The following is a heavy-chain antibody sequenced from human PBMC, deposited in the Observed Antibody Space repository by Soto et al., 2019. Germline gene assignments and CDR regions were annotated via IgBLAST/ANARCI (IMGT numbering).Heavy chain of an antibody. CDR3: ARGRHIAAAGGVGYYGMDV. CDR1: GGSISTYY. J-gene: IGHJ6*02. V-gene: IGHV4-59*01. Sequence: SETLSLTCTVSGGSISTYYWSWIRQPPGKGLEWIGYIYYSGSTNYNPSFKSRVTISVDTSKNQFSLNLTSVTAADTAVYYCARGRHIAAAGGVGYYGMDVWGQGTTVTVS. D-gene: IGHD6-13*01. CDR2: IYYSGST.